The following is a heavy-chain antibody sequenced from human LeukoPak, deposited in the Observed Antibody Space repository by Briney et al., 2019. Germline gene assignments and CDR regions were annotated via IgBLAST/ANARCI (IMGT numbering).Heavy chain of an antibody. CDR1: GGSISSSSHY. D-gene: IGHD4-17*01. CDR2: MYYSGST. CDR3: ARGGTVTTGPINY. Sequence: SETLSLTCTVSGGSISSSSHYWGWIRQPPGKGLEWIGIMYYSGSTYYNPSLKSRVTISVDTSKNQFSLKLSSVTAADTAVYYCARGGTVTTGPINYWGQGTLVTVSS. J-gene: IGHJ4*02. V-gene: IGHV4-39*07.